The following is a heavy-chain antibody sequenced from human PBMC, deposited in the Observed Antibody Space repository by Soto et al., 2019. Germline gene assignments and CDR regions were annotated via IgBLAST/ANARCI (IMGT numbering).Heavy chain of an antibody. CDR1: GDSVSSNSAG. Sequence: SQTLSLTCAITGDSVSSNSAGWSWVRQSPSRGLEWLGRTYYRSKWYYEYAVSVRGRITINPDTSKNHYSLQLNSVTPEDTAVYYCARSTSRGYYYYWGQGTLVTV. CDR3: ARSTSRGYYYY. D-gene: IGHD3-22*01. J-gene: IGHJ4*02. CDR2: TYYRSKWYY. V-gene: IGHV6-1*01.